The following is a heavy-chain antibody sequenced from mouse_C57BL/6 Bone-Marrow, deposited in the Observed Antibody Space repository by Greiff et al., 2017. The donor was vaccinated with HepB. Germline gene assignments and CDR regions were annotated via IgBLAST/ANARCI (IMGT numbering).Heavy chain of an antibody. V-gene: IGHV3-8*01. J-gene: IGHJ1*03. Sequence: EVQLQQSGPGLAKPSQTLSLTCSVTGYSITSDYWNWIRKFPGNKLEYMGYISYSGSTYYNPSLKSRISITRDTSKNQYYLQLNSVTTEDTATYYCARYKFGYYGSSYVEWYFDVWGTGTTVTVSS. CDR3: ARYKFGYYGSSYVEWYFDV. D-gene: IGHD1-1*01. CDR2: ISYSGST. CDR1: GYSITSDY.